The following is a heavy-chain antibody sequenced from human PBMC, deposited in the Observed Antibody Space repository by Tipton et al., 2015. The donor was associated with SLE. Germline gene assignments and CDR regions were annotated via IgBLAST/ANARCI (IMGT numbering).Heavy chain of an antibody. CDR3: AVGPQGFYDSSGYYYYYYGMDV. D-gene: IGHD3-22*01. V-gene: IGHV3-48*03. Sequence: SLRLSCAASGFTFSSYEMNWVRQAPGKGLEWVSYISSSGSTIYYADSVKGRFTISRDNAKNSLYLQMNSLRAEDTAVYYCAVGPQGFYDSSGYYYYYYGMDVWGQGTTVTVSS. CDR2: ISSSGSTI. CDR1: GFTFSSYE. J-gene: IGHJ6*02.